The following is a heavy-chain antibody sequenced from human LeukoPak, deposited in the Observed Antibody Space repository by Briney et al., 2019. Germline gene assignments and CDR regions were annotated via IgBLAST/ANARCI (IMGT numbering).Heavy chain of an antibody. CDR3: AREERSWFDP. CDR1: GGSISSGGYY. CDR2: IYYSGST. J-gene: IGHJ5*02. V-gene: IGHV4-31*03. Sequence: SQTLSLTCTVSGGSISSGGYYWSWIRQHPGKGLEWIGYIYYSGSTYYNPSLKSRVTISADTSKNQFSLKLSSVTAADTAVYYCAREERSWFDPWGQGTLVTVSS.